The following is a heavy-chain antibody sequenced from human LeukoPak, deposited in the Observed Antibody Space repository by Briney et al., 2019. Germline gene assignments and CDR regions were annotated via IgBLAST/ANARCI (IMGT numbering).Heavy chain of an antibody. J-gene: IGHJ3*02. Sequence: GGSLRLPCAASGFTFSSYGMHWVRRAPGKGLEWVAVIWYDGSNKYYADSVKGRSTISRDNSKNTLYLQMNSLRAEDTAVYYCAKGTPEMATGYDAFDTWGQGTMVTVSS. CDR1: GFTFSSYG. CDR2: IWYDGSNK. V-gene: IGHV3-33*06. D-gene: IGHD5-24*01. CDR3: AKGTPEMATGYDAFDT.